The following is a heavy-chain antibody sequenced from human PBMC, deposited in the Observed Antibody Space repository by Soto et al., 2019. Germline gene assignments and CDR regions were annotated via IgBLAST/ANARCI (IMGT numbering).Heavy chain of an antibody. V-gene: IGHV1-69*12. CDR2: IIPIFGTA. Sequence: QVQLVQSGAEVKKPGSSVKVSCKASGGTFSSYAISWVRQAPGQGLEWMGGIIPIFGTANYAQKFQGRVTITADXXTXTXXMELSSLRSEDTAVYYCAISGIQLWTTGYYYGMDVWGQGTTVTVSS. CDR3: AISGIQLWTTGYYYGMDV. CDR1: GGTFSSYA. D-gene: IGHD5-18*01. J-gene: IGHJ6*02.